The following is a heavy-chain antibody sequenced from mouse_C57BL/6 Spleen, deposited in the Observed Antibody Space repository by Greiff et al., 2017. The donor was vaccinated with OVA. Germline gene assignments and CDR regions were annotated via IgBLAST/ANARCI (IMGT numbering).Heavy chain of an antibody. CDR3: AREKNWDGFAY. Sequence: QVQLKQPGAELVKPGASVKLSCKASGYTFTSYWMHWVKQRPGQGLEWIGMIHPNSGSTNYNEKFKSKATLTVDKSSSTAYMQLSSLTSEDSAVYYCAREKNWDGFAYWGQGTLVTVSA. J-gene: IGHJ3*01. CDR1: GYTFTSYW. V-gene: IGHV1-64*01. CDR2: IHPNSGST. D-gene: IGHD4-1*01.